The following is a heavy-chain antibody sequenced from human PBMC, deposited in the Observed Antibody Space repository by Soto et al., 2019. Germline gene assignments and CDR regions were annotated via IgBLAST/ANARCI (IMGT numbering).Heavy chain of an antibody. CDR3: ARTYSGNYFDY. CDR1: GGSINDHY. CDR2: ISYSGTT. V-gene: IGHV4-59*11. D-gene: IGHD1-26*01. J-gene: IGHJ4*02. Sequence: SESLSLTCTVSGGSINDHYWSWIRQPPGKRLEWIGYISYSGTTTYNPSLKSRVTISVDTSKNQFSLKLSSVTAADTAVYYCARTYSGNYFDYWGQGTLVTVSS.